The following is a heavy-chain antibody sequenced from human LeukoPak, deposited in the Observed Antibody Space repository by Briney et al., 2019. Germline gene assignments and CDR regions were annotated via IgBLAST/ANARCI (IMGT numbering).Heavy chain of an antibody. CDR1: GFTFSSYG. J-gene: IGHJ4*02. V-gene: IGHV3-30*18. Sequence: PGRSLRLSCAASGFTFSSYGMHWVRQAPGKGLEWVAVISYDGSNKYYADSVKGRFTISRDNSKNTLYLQMNSLRAEDTAVYYCAKNTAMPYFDYWGQGTLVTVSS. CDR3: AKNTAMPYFDY. D-gene: IGHD5-18*01. CDR2: ISYDGSNK.